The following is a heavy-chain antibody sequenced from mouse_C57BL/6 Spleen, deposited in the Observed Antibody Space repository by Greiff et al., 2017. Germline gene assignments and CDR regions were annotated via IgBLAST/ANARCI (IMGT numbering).Heavy chain of an antibody. CDR1: GYTFTSSW. CDR2: IHPNSGST. J-gene: IGHJ2*01. D-gene: IGHD4-1*01. Sequence: QVQLQQPGAELVKPGASVKLSCKASGYTFTSSWMHWVKQRPGQCLEWIGMIHPNSGSTNYNEKVKSKATLTVDKSSSTAYMQLSSLTSEDSAVYYCARVLTGTFDYWGQGTTLTVSS. V-gene: IGHV1-64*01. CDR3: ARVLTGTFDY.